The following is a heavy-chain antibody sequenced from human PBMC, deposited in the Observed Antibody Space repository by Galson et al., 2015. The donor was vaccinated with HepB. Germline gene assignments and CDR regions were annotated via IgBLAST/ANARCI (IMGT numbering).Heavy chain of an antibody. CDR3: ARGYSIAARFSY. CDR1: GGSFSGYY. CDR2: INHSGST. Sequence: SETLSLTCAVYGGSFSGYYWSWIRQPPGKGLEWIGEINHSGSTNYNPSLKSRVTISVDTSKNQFSLKLSSVTAADTAVYYCARGYSIAARFSYWGQGTLVTVSS. J-gene: IGHJ4*02. D-gene: IGHD6-6*01. V-gene: IGHV4-34*01.